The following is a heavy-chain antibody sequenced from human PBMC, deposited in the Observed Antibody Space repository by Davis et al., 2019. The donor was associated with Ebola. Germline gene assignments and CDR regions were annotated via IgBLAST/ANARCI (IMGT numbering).Heavy chain of an antibody. V-gene: IGHV4-59*12. Sequence: SETLSLTRTVSGGSISSYYWSWIRQPPGKGLEWIGYYYYTGSTYYSPSLKSRVTISVDTSKNQFSLKLTSVTAADMAVYYCARGDSYYDPSGYYAGPEAPDHWGQGTLVSVSS. D-gene: IGHD3-22*01. CDR3: ARGDSYYDPSGYYAGPEAPDH. CDR2: YYYTGST. J-gene: IGHJ4*02. CDR1: GGSISSYY.